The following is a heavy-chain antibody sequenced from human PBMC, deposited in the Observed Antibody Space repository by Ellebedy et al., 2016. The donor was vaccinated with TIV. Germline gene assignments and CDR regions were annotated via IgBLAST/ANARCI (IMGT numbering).Heavy chain of an antibody. V-gene: IGHV5-51*01. J-gene: IGHJ4*02. Sequence: GESLKISCKGSGYSFTSYWIGWVRQMPGKGLEWMGIIYPGDSGTRYRPSFQGQVTISADKSISTAYLQWSSLKASDTAMYYCARHGGCGGNSGVVDYWGQGTLVTVSS. CDR1: GYSFTSYW. D-gene: IGHD4-23*01. CDR3: ARHGGCGGNSGVVDY. CDR2: IYPGDSGT.